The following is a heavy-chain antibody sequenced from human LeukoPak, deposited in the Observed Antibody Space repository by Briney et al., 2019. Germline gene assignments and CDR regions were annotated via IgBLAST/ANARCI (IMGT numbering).Heavy chain of an antibody. J-gene: IGHJ4*02. V-gene: IGHV3-33*03. D-gene: IGHD3-10*01. Sequence: PGGSLRLSCAASEFTFSSYDMHWVRQAPGKGLEWVAVIWYDGSNKYYADSVKGRFTISRDNAKNSLYLQMNSLRAEDTAVYYCAAEGEIRGVITLDYWGQGTLVTVSS. CDR2: IWYDGSNK. CDR1: EFTFSSYD. CDR3: AAEGEIRGVITLDY.